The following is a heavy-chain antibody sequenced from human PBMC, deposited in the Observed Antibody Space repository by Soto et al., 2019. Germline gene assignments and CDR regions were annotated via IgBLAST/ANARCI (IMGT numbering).Heavy chain of an antibody. Sequence: PSETLSLTCTVSGGSISSSSYYWGWIRQPPGKGLGWIGSIYYSGSTYYNPSLKSRVTRSVDTSKNQFSLKLSSVTAADTAVYYCARHRDSSGYIYYYYGMDVWGQGTTVTVSS. CDR1: GGSISSSSYY. CDR3: ARHRDSSGYIYYYYGMDV. V-gene: IGHV4-39*01. D-gene: IGHD3-22*01. CDR2: IYYSGST. J-gene: IGHJ6*02.